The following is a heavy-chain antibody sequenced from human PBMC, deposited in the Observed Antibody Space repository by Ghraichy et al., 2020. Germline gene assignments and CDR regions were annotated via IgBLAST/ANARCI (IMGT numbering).Heavy chain of an antibody. V-gene: IGHV4-4*07. CDR3: AGGAYYFDY. D-gene: IGHD3-16*01. J-gene: IGHJ4*02. CDR2: IYTSGST. CDR1: GGSISTHY. Sequence: SETLSLTCTVSGGSISTHYWNWIRQPAGKGLEWIGRIYTSGSTNYSPSLKSRVTMSVDTSKTQFSLKLSSVTAADTAVYYCAGGAYYFDYWGQGTLVTVSS.